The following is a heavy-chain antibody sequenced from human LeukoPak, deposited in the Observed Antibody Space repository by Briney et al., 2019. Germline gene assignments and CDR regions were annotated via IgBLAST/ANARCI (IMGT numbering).Heavy chain of an antibody. J-gene: IGHJ4*02. CDR2: IYHSGST. CDR1: GYSISSGYY. Sequence: PSETLSLTCAVSGYSISSGYYWGWIRQPPRKGLEWIVSIYHSGSTYYNPSLKSRVTISVDTSKNQFSLKLSSVTAADTAVYNCARGWDSSGWYILFGYWGQGTLVTVSS. CDR3: ARGWDSSGWYILFGY. D-gene: IGHD6-19*01. V-gene: IGHV4-38-2*01.